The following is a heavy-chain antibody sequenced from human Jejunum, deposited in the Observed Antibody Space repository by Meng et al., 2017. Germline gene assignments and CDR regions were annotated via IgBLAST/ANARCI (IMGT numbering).Heavy chain of an antibody. Sequence: GESLKISCAASGFSLSNAWMSWVRQAPGKGLEWVGRIKSKIDGGTSVYAAPVKGRFTISRDDSENTMFLQMNSLKTEDTAVYSCTIDPPRYCSSSSCYLGYWGQGTLVTVSS. CDR3: TIDPPRYCSSSSCYLGY. D-gene: IGHD2-2*01. J-gene: IGHJ4*02. CDR2: IKSKIDGGTS. CDR1: GFSLSNAW. V-gene: IGHV3-15*01.